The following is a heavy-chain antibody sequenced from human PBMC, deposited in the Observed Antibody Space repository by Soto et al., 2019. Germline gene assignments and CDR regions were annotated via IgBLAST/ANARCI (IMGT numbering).Heavy chain of an antibody. Sequence: DVQLVESGGGLVQPGRSLRLSCAASGFTFDDYAMHWVRQAPGKGLEWVSGISWNSGSIGYADSVKGRFTISRDNAKNSLYLQMNSLRAEDTALYYCAKDIGTGATITYYYGMDVWGQGTTVTVSS. CDR3: AKDIGTGATITYYYGMDV. CDR2: ISWNSGSI. CDR1: GFTFDDYA. V-gene: IGHV3-9*01. J-gene: IGHJ6*02. D-gene: IGHD1-26*01.